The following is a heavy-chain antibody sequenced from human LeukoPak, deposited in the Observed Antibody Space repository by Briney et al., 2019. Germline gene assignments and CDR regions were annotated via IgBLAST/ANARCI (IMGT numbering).Heavy chain of an antibody. CDR1: GFTFSSYW. Sequence: PGGSLRLSCAASGFTFSSYWMHWVRQAPGKGLVWVSRINTDGSSTSYADSVKGRFTISRDNAKNTLYLQMNSLRAEDTAMYYCARDVYCSGGSCYFDYWGQGTLVTVSS. CDR2: INTDGSST. J-gene: IGHJ4*02. V-gene: IGHV3-74*01. CDR3: ARDVYCSGGSCYFDY. D-gene: IGHD2-15*01.